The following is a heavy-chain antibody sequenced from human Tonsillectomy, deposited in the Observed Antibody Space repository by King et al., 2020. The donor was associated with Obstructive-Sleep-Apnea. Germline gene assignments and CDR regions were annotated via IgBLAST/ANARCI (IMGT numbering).Heavy chain of an antibody. Sequence: TLKESGPTLVKPPQTLTLTCTFSGFSLITSGVGVCWIRQPPGKALEWLALIYWNDGKRSSPSLKSRLTFTKGTSNNQVVLTMTNMDPVDTATYYCARIIAAAGPYWYFDLWGRGTLVTVSS. CDR2: IYWNDGK. V-gene: IGHV2-5*01. J-gene: IGHJ2*01. CDR1: GFSLITSGVG. D-gene: IGHD6-13*01. CDR3: ARIIAAAGPYWYFDL.